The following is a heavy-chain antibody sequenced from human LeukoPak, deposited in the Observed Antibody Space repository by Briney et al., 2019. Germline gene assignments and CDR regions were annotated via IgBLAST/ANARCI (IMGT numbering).Heavy chain of an antibody. V-gene: IGHV3-21*01. D-gene: IGHD3/OR15-3a*01. CDR2: ISARNTYI. CDR3: ARDPLILIVGAFLLPPDF. Sequence: GGSLRLSCVASGFSFSGNSMNWGRQAPGKGLEWVSHISARNTYIYYADSVKGRFTVSRDNAKNSLYLEMNSLRAEDTDVSYCARDPLILIVGAFLLPPDFWGQGTLVTVSS. J-gene: IGHJ4*02. CDR1: GFSFSGNS.